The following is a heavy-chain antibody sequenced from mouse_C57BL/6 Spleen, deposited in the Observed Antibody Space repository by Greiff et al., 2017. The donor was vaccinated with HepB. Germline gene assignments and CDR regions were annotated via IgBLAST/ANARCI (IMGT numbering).Heavy chain of an antibody. D-gene: IGHD1-1*01. Sequence: EVQGVESGGGLVKPGGSLKLSCAASGFTFSSYAMSWVRQTPEKRLEWVATISDGGSYTYYPDNGKGRFTISRDNAKNNLYLQMSHLKSEDTAMYYCAREDYYGSSWFAYWGQGTLVTVSA. CDR1: GFTFSSYA. CDR3: AREDYYGSSWFAY. CDR2: ISDGGSYT. V-gene: IGHV5-4*01. J-gene: IGHJ3*01.